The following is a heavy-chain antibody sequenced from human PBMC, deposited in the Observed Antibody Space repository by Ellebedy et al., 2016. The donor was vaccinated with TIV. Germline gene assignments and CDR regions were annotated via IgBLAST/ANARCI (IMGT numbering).Heavy chain of an antibody. J-gene: IGHJ6*02. CDR3: ARDFFYASGSYYPYYGIDV. V-gene: IGHV1-2*02. CDR1: GYTFPGYY. CDR2: IDPNSGDT. Sequence: ASVKVSCKAFGYTFPGYYLHWARQAPGQGLEWMGWIDPNSGDTHYAQKFQGRVTMTTDSSISTAYMELTKLSSDDTAVYYCARDFFYASGSYYPYYGIDVWGQGTLVTVSS. D-gene: IGHD3-10*01.